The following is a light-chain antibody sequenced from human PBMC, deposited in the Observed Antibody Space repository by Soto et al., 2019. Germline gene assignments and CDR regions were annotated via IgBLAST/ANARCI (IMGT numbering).Light chain of an antibody. CDR2: DVT. J-gene: IGLJ3*02. Sequence: QSALTQPASVSGSPGQSITISCTGTSSDVGGYNYVSWYQHHPGKAPKLMIYDVTIRPSGVSNRFSGSKSGNTASLTISVLQAEDEADYYCTSYTTSSPYLVFGGGTKLTVL. V-gene: IGLV2-14*03. CDR1: SSDVGGYNY. CDR3: TSYTTSSPYLV.